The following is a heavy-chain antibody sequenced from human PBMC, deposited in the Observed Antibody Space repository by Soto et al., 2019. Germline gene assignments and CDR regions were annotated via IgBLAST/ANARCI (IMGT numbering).Heavy chain of an antibody. CDR2: INPNSGGT. CDR3: ARDGEGKDNYDMDV. D-gene: IGHD7-27*01. V-gene: IGHV1-2*04. J-gene: IGHJ6*02. Sequence: ASVKVSCKASGYTFNSYGISWVRQAPGQGLEWMGWINPNSGGTNYAQKFQGWVTMTRDTSISTAYMELSRLRSDDTAVYYCARDGEGKDNYDMDVWGQGTTVTVSS. CDR1: GYTFNSYG.